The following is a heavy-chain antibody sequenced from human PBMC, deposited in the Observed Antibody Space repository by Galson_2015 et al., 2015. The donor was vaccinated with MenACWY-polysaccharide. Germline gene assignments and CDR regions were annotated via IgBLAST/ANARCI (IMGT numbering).Heavy chain of an antibody. V-gene: IGHV3-33*01. D-gene: IGHD2-2*01. CDR2: IQYDGGST. CDR3: AREGSRIVFHAFDI. CDR1: GSRFSNSG. J-gene: IGHJ3*02. Sequence: SLRLSCAASGSRFSNSGMHWVRQAPGKGLEWVAVIQYDGGSTVYADSVKGRFTISRDNSKNTVFLEMNTLGVEDTAVYYCAREGSRIVFHAFDIWGQGTMVTVSS.